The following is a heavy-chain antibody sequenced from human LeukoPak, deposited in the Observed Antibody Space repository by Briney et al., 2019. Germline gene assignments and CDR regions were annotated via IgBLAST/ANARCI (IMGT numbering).Heavy chain of an antibody. CDR1: GGSFSGYY. CDR2: INHSGST. Sequence: PSETLSLTCAVYGGSFSGYYWSWIRQPPGKGLEWIGEINHSGSTYYNPSLKSRVTISVDTSKNQFSLKLSSVTAADTAVYYCARHITYYYGSGSYYFDYWGQGTLVTVSS. D-gene: IGHD3-10*01. J-gene: IGHJ4*02. V-gene: IGHV4-34*01. CDR3: ARHITYYYGSGSYYFDY.